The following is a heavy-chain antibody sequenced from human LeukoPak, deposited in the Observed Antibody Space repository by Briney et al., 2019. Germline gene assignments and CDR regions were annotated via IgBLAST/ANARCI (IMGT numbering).Heavy chain of an antibody. CDR1: GGSISSQY. CDR3: ARGGAAAGTKDYYYYYYMDV. J-gene: IGHJ6*03. D-gene: IGHD6-13*01. CDR2: IYYSGST. V-gene: IGHV4-59*11. Sequence: PSETLSLTCTVSGGSISSQYWSWIRQPPGKGLEWIGYIYYSGSTNYNPSLKSRVTISVDTSKNQFSLKLSSVTAADTAVYYCARGGAAAGTKDYYYYYYMDVWGKGTTVTVSS.